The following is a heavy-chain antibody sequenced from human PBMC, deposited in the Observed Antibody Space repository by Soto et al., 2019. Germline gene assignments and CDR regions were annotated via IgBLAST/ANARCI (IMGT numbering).Heavy chain of an antibody. CDR2: IIPILGIA. CDR1: GGTFSSYT. CDR3: GITGTTAGVVYYYMDG. Sequence: SVKVSCKASGGTFSSYTISWVRQAPGQGHEWMGRIIPILGIANNAQKFQGRVTITADKSTSTAYMELSRLRSEDTAVYYCGITGTTAGVVYYYMDGWGKGSTVTVCS. D-gene: IGHD1-1*01. V-gene: IGHV1-69*02. J-gene: IGHJ6*03.